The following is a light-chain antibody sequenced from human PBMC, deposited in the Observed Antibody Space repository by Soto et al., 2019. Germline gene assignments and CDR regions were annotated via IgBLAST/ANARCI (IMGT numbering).Light chain of an antibody. V-gene: IGKV2-30*02. J-gene: IGKJ5*01. CDR1: QSLVHSDGIAY. Sequence: DVVMTQSPLSLPVTLGQPASSSCRSNQSLVHSDGIAYFSWFQQRPGRSPRRLIYKVSNRDSGVPGRFSGSGLGTDFSRKISGLEAEDVGVYYCMQGTHWPLTFGQGTRREIK. CDR2: KVS. CDR3: MQGTHWPLT.